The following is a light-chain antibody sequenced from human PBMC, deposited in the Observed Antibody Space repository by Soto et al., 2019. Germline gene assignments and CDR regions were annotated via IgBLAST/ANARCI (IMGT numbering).Light chain of an antibody. V-gene: IGKV3-20*01. Sequence: EIVLTQSPGTLSLSPGEEATLSCRASQSISSTFLAWYQQKPGQAPRVLIYGASRRATGIPDRFSGSGSGTDFTLTSSRLEPEDFAHYYCQPYYSSWTFGQGTKVEIK. CDR3: QPYYSSWT. CDR2: GAS. CDR1: QSISSTF. J-gene: IGKJ1*01.